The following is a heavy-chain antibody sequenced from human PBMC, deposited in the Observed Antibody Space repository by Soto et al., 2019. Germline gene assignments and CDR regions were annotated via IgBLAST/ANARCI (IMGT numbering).Heavy chain of an antibody. V-gene: IGHV1-18*01. J-gene: IGHJ4*02. Sequence: SCKASGYTFTSYGISWVRQAPGQGLEWMGWISAYNGNTNYAQKLQGRVTRTTYTSTSTAYLELRSLRSDFTAVYYCARSLRYFNCAEYWGQVTLVTVAS. D-gene: IGHD3-9*01. CDR2: ISAYNGNT. CDR3: ARSLRYFNCAEY. CDR1: GYTFTSYG.